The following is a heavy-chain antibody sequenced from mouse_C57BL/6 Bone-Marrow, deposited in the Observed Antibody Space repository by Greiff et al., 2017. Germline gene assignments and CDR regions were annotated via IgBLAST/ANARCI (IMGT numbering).Heavy chain of an antibody. Sequence: EVTLVESGGGLVQPGGSLKLSCAASGFTFSDYYMYWVRQTPEKRLEWVAYISTGGGSTYYPDTVKGRFTIARDNAKNNLYLQLSRLKSEDTTMYDCARRGTTVGAVGYWGQGTSVTVSS. J-gene: IGHJ4*01. V-gene: IGHV5-12*01. D-gene: IGHD1-1*01. CDR2: ISTGGGST. CDR1: GFTFSDYY. CDR3: ARRGTTVGAVGY.